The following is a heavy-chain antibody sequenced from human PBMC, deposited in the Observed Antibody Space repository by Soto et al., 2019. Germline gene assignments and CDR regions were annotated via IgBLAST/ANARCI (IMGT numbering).Heavy chain of an antibody. D-gene: IGHD2-15*01. V-gene: IGHV1-18*01. J-gene: IGHJ4*02. CDR2: ISAYNGNT. CDR1: GYTFPRYG. Sequence: ASVKVSCKASGYTFPRYGISWVRQAPGQGLEWMGWISAYNGNTNYAQKLQGRVTMTTDTSTSTAYMELRSLRSDDTAVYYCARGLGYCSGGSCYLPLPPDYWGQGTLVTVSS. CDR3: ARGLGYCSGGSCYLPLPPDY.